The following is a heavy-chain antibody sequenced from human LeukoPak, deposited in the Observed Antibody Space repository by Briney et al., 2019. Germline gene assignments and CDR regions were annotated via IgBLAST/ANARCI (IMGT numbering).Heavy chain of an antibody. V-gene: IGHV3-53*01. CDR3: ARGSFGVVISY. CDR1: GLTVSSNY. J-gene: IGHJ4*02. CDR2: TYVSGNT. D-gene: IGHD3-3*01. Sequence: PGGSLRLSGGASGLTVSSNYISWVRQAPGQGLKWVSVTYVSGNTYYADSVKGRFTISRDNAKNSLYLQMNSLRAEDTAVYYCARGSFGVVISYWGQGTLVTVSS.